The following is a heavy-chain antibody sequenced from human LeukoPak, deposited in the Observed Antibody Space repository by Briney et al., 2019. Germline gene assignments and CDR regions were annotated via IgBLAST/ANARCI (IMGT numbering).Heavy chain of an antibody. J-gene: IGHJ5*02. CDR1: GGTFSSYA. D-gene: IGHD3-3*01. V-gene: IGHV1-69*04. CDR3: ARARGFGVVIRWFDP. Sequence: GSSVKVSCKASGGTFSSYAISWVRQAPGQGLEWMGRIIPILGIANYAQKFQGRVTITADKSTSTAYMELSSLRSEDTAVYYCARARGFGVVIRWFDPWGQGTLVTVSS. CDR2: IIPILGIA.